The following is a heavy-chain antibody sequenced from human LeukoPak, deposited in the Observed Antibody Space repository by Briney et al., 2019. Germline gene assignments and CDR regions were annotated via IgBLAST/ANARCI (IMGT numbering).Heavy chain of an antibody. CDR2: IYHSGST. CDR1: GYSISSGYY. V-gene: IGHV4-38-2*02. D-gene: IGHD1-26*01. Sequence: HPSETLSLTCTVSGYSISSGYYWGWIRQPPGKGLEWIGSIYHSGSTYYNPSLKSRVTISVDTSKNQFSLKLCSVTAADTAVYYCARAVLWGATTYYYYYYMDVWGKGTTVTVSS. CDR3: ARAVLWGATTYYYYYYMDV. J-gene: IGHJ6*03.